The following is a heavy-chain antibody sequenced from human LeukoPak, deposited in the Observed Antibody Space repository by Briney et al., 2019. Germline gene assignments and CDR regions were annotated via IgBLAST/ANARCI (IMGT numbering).Heavy chain of an antibody. CDR2: ISSSSSYI. V-gene: IGHV3-21*01. CDR3: ARDPGYGYSSGRRDYYYYMDV. D-gene: IGHD6-19*01. J-gene: IGHJ6*03. CDR1: GFTFSSYS. Sequence: KSGGSLRLSCAASGFTFSSYSMNWVRQAPGKGLEWVSSISSSSSYIYYADSVKGRFTISRDNAKNSLYLQMNSLRAEDTAVYYCARDPGYGYSSGRRDYYYYMDVWGKGTTVTVSS.